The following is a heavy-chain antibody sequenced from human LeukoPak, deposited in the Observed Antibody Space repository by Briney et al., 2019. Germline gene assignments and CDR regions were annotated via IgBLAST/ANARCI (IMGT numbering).Heavy chain of an antibody. V-gene: IGHV3-48*01. CDR1: GFTFSNYG. CDR3: AKEGVEMATTFFDY. J-gene: IGHJ4*02. D-gene: IGHD5-24*01. CDR2: ISSSSSTI. Sequence: GGSLRLSCAASGFTFSNYGMNWVRQAPGKGLEWVSYISSSSSTIYYADSVKGRFTISRDNAKNSLYLQMNSLRAEDTAVYYCAKEGVEMATTFFDYWGQGTLVAVSS.